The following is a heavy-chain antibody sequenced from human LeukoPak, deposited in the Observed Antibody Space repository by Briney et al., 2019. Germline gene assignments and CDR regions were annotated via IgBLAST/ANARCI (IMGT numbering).Heavy chain of an antibody. Sequence: PSETLSLTCTVSGGSISSYYWSWIRQPPGKGLEWIGYIYYSGSTNYNPSLKSRVAISVDTSKNQFSLKLSSVTAADTAVYYCARYPHYYGSGSITDDAFDTWGQGTMVTVSS. CDR2: IYYSGST. J-gene: IGHJ3*02. V-gene: IGHV4-59*08. CDR3: ARYPHYYGSGSITDDAFDT. CDR1: GGSISSYY. D-gene: IGHD3-10*01.